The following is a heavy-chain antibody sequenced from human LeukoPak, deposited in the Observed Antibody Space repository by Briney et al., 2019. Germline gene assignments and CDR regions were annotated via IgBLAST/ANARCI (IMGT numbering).Heavy chain of an antibody. CDR3: ARAVPGTAELDY. J-gene: IGHJ4*02. D-gene: IGHD6-19*01. CDR2: IGTAGDT. V-gene: IGHV3-13*01. Sequence: GGSLRLYCAASGFSFSSYDMHWVRQGTGKGLEWVSGIGTAGDTYYPGSVKGRFTISRENAKNSLYLQMNSLRVGDTAVYFCARAVPGTAELDYWGQGTLVTVSS. CDR1: GFSFSSYD.